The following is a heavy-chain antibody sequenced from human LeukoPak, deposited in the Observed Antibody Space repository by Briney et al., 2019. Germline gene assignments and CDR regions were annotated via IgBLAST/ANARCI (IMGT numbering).Heavy chain of an antibody. CDR1: GYTFTGYY. Sequence: ASVKVSCKASGYTFTGYYMHWVRQAPGQGLEWMGWINPNSGGTNYAQKFQGRVTMTRDTSISTAYMELSRLRSDDTAVYYCARVLHAPIAAAGSSFDYWGQGTLVTVSS. CDR2: INPNSGGT. J-gene: IGHJ4*02. V-gene: IGHV1-2*02. D-gene: IGHD6-13*01. CDR3: ARVLHAPIAAAGSSFDY.